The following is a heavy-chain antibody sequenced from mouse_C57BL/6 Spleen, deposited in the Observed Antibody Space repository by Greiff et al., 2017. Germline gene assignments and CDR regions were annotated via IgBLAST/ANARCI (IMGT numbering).Heavy chain of an antibody. CDR1: GYTFTSYG. CDR3: ATYYGNYGWYFDV. J-gene: IGHJ1*03. D-gene: IGHD2-10*01. Sequence: VQLQQSGAELARPGASVKLSCKASGYTFTSYGISWVKQRTGQGLEWIGEIYPRSGNTYYNEKFKGKATLTADKSSSTAYMELRSQTSEDSAVYFCATYYGNYGWYFDVWGTGTTVTVSS. CDR2: IYPRSGNT. V-gene: IGHV1-81*01.